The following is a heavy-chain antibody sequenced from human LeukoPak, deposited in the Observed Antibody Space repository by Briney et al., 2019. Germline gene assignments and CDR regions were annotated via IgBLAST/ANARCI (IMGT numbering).Heavy chain of an antibody. V-gene: IGHV5-51*01. J-gene: IGHJ4*02. D-gene: IGHD5/OR15-5a*01. Sequence: GESLKISCKGFGYDFSNYWIGWVRQMPGKGLEWMGIIYPDDSDTRYSPPFEGQVTVSAAKSISTAYLQWSSLKTSDTAMYYCARRSSIGSPLFDYWGQGTLVTVSS. CDR2: IYPDDSDT. CDR1: GYDFSNYW. CDR3: ARRSSIGSPLFDY.